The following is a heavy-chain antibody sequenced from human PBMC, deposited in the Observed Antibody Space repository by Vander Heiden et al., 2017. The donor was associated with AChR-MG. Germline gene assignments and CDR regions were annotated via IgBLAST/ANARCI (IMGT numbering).Heavy chain of an antibody. CDR2: ISYDGSNK. Sequence: QVQLVESGGGVVEPGRSLRRSCAAAGFPFSSYAMHWVRQAPGKVLEWVAVISYDGSNKYYADSVKGRFTISRDNSKNTLYLQMNSLRAEDTAVYYCARPDIVVVVAAIWGQGTLVTVSS. J-gene: IGHJ4*02. D-gene: IGHD2-15*01. CDR1: GFPFSSYA. V-gene: IGHV3-30-3*01. CDR3: ARPDIVVVVAAI.